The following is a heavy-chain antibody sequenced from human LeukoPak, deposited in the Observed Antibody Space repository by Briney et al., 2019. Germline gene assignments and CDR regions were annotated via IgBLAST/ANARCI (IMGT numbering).Heavy chain of an antibody. D-gene: IGHD3-22*01. J-gene: IGHJ2*01. CDR2: INPSGGST. CDR3: ARGPYDYYDSSGYTYWYFDL. CDR1: GYTFTSYY. Sequence: ASVKVSCKASGYTFTSYYMHWVRQAPGQGLEWMGIINPSGGSTSYAQKFQGRVTITADESTSTAYMELSSLRSEDTAVYYCARGPYDYYDSSGYTYWYFDLWGRGTLVTVSS. V-gene: IGHV1-46*01.